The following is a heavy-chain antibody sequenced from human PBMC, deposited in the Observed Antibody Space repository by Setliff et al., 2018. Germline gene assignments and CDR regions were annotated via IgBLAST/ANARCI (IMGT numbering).Heavy chain of an antibody. CDR2: ISGSGGST. D-gene: IGHD3-16*01. CDR3: AGDPPGPHLVYTY. J-gene: IGHJ4*02. V-gene: IGHV3-23*01. CDR1: GFTFTSYA. Sequence: GGSLRLSCAASGFTFTSYAMNWVRQAPGKGLEWVSAISGSGGSTDYADSVKGRLTISRDNSKNTLYPQMNGLRAEDTAIYYCAGDPPGPHLVYTYWGQGALVTVSS.